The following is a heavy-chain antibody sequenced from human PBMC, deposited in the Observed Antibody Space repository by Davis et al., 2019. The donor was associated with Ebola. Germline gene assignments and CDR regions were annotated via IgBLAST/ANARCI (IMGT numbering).Heavy chain of an antibody. CDR1: GYTFTSYD. CDR2: MNPNSGNT. J-gene: IGHJ6*03. CDR3: ARMHQHYDFWSGMAYYYYYMDV. V-gene: IGHV1-8*03. Sequence: ASVKVSCKASGYTFTSYDINWVRQATGQGLEWMGWMNPNSGNTGYAQKFQGRVTITRNTSISTAYMELSSLRSEDTAVYYCARMHQHYDFWSGMAYYYYYMDVWGKGTTVTVSS. D-gene: IGHD3-3*01.